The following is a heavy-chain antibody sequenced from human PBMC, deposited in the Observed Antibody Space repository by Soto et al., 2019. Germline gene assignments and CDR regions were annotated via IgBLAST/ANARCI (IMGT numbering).Heavy chain of an antibody. CDR3: AREYSFGSGTYYTGLGFDY. D-gene: IGHD3-10*01. V-gene: IGHV1-18*01. J-gene: IGHJ4*02. Sequence: ASVKVSCKASGYTFTSYGITWVRQAPGQGLDWMGWISNYNGDTHYAQKFQDRVTMTTDTSASTAYMELRRLRSDDTAVYYCAREYSFGSGTYYTGLGFDYWGLGTLVTVS. CDR2: ISNYNGDT. CDR1: GYTFTSYG.